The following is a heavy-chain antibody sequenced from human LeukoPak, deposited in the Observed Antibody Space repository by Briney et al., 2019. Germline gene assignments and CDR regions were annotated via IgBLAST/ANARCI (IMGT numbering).Heavy chain of an antibody. Sequence: SVKVSCKASGGTFISYAISWVRQAPGQGLEWMGGIIPIFGTANYAQKFQGSVTITTDESTNTAYLELSSLRSEDTAVYYCARAGGYSSSFGDAGTFDYWGQGTLVTVSS. J-gene: IGHJ4*02. CDR1: GGTFISYA. CDR2: IIPIFGTA. CDR3: ARAGGYSSSFGDAGTFDY. D-gene: IGHD6-6*01. V-gene: IGHV1-69*05.